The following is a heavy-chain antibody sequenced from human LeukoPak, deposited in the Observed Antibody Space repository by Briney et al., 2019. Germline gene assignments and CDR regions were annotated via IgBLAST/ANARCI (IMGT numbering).Heavy chain of an antibody. J-gene: IGHJ4*02. CDR2: INHSGRA. CDR1: GGSFTYYY. Sequence: SETLSLTCAVYGGSFTYYYWSWIRQPPGKGLEWIGEINHSGRANYNPSLKSRVSMSVDTSKKRVSLKLSSVTAADTAVYYCARGEPYILTDYYYFDYWGQGTLVTVSS. CDR3: ARGEPYILTDYYYFDY. V-gene: IGHV4-34*01. D-gene: IGHD3-9*01.